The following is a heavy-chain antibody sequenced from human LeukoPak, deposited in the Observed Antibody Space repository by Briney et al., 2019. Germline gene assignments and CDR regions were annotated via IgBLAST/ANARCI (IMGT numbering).Heavy chain of an antibody. CDR3: ARGPYDVWIGYYSGDTKKWHFDL. J-gene: IGHJ2*01. Sequence: SQTLSLTCTVSGGSISNGDYYWSWIRQPPGKGLEWIGYIYYSGSTYYNPSLKSRVTTSVDKSKNQFSLNLSSVTAADTAVYYCARGPYDVWIGYYSGDTKKWHFDLWGRGTLVTVSS. CDR2: IYYSGST. D-gene: IGHD3-3*01. CDR1: GGSISNGDYY. V-gene: IGHV4-30-4*08.